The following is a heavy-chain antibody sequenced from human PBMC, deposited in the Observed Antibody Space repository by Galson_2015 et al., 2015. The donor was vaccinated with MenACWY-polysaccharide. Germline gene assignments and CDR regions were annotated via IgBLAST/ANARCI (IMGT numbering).Heavy chain of an antibody. CDR1: GDSITSGGYF. V-gene: IGHV4-31*03. Sequence: TLSLTCTVSGDSITSGGYFWSWIRQHPGEGLEWIASISYDGGTYYNPSLKSRVTISVDMSKNQVSLKLNSVTAADTAVYYCARQPGGTAAFDMWGQGTMVTVSS. D-gene: IGHD1-1*01. CDR3: ARQPGGTAAFDM. CDR2: ISYDGGT. J-gene: IGHJ3*02.